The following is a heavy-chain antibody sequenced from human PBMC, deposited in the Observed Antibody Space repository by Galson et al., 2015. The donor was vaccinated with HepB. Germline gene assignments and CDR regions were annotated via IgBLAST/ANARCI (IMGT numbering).Heavy chain of an antibody. CDR1: GFTVSSNY. J-gene: IGHJ4*02. D-gene: IGHD6-19*01. Sequence: SLRLSCAASGFTVSSNYMSWVRQAPGKGLEWVSVIYSGGSTYYADSVKGRFTISRDNSKNTLYLQMNSLRAEDTAVYYCARGKYSSGLYFDYWGQGTLVTVSS. CDR3: ARGKYSSGLYFDY. V-gene: IGHV3-66*02. CDR2: IYSGGST.